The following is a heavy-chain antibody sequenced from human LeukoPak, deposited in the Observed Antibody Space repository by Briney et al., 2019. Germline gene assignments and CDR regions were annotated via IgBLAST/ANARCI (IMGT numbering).Heavy chain of an antibody. CDR3: AKERGNDFGASSPYFDN. CDR1: GFTFSGSA. Sequence: GGSLRLSCAASGFTFSGSAMHWVRQASGKGLEWVGRIRSKANSYATAYAASVKGRFTISRDDSKNTAYLQMNSLRAEDTAVYYCAKERGNDFGASSPYFDNWGQGTLVTVYS. CDR2: IRSKANSYAT. J-gene: IGHJ4*02. V-gene: IGHV3-73*01. D-gene: IGHD4-23*01.